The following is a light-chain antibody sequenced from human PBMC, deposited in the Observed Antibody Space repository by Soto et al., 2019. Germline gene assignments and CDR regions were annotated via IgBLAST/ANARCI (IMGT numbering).Light chain of an antibody. V-gene: IGLV2-11*01. CDR1: SSDIGAYDY. J-gene: IGLJ1*01. CDR2: DVS. Sequence: QSVLTQPASLSGSPGQSITISCTGTSSDIGAYDYVSWFQQHPGKAPKLMIYDVSKRPSGVPDRFSGSKSDNTASLTISGLQAEDEADYYCCSYAGSYTFVFGIGTKVTVL. CDR3: CSYAGSYTFV.